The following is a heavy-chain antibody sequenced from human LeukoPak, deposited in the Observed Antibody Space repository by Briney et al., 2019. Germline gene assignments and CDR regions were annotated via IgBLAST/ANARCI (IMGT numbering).Heavy chain of an antibody. CDR1: GGSISCYS. CDR3: ASLWYGH. J-gene: IGHJ5*02. Sequence: SETLSRTCTGSGGSISCYSWSWNRHAPWKGLEWIGEINHSGSTTYNPSLKSRVTISFDTSKNHFSLKLSSVTAADTAVYYCASLWYGHWGQGTLVTVSS. V-gene: IGHV4-34*01. CDR2: INHSGST.